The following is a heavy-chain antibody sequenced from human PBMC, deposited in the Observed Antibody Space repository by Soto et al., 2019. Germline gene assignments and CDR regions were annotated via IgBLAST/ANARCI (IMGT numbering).Heavy chain of an antibody. J-gene: IGHJ4*02. CDR3: TRRGLGPTLTDY. CDR2: IRSKANSYAT. D-gene: IGHD1-26*01. V-gene: IGHV3-73*01. CDR1: GFTFSDSA. Sequence: EVQLVESGGGLVQPGGSLKLSCTVSGFTFSDSALHWVRQASGKGLEWVGRIRSKANSYATAYAVSVKRRFTISRDESKNTAYLQMNSLKTEDTAVYYCTRRGLGPTLTDYWGQGTLVTVSS.